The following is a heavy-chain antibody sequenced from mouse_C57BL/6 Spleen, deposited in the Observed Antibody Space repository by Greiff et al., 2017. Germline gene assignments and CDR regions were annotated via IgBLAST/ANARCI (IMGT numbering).Heavy chain of an antibody. CDR3: TRDGYYYGSSYDWFAY. D-gene: IGHD1-1*01. CDR2: IDPETGGT. Sequence: VKLQASGAELVRPGASVTLSCKASGYTFTDYEMHWVKQTPVHGLEWIGAIDPETGGTAYNQKFKGKAILTADKSSSTAYMELRSLTSEDSAVYYCTRDGYYYGSSYDWFAYWGQGTLVTVSA. J-gene: IGHJ3*01. V-gene: IGHV1-15*01. CDR1: GYTFTDYE.